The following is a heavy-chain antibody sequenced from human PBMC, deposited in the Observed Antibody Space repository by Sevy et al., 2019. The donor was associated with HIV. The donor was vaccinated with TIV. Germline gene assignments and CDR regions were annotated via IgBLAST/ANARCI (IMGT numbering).Heavy chain of an antibody. CDR3: ARLPDYGDYVGNYFDY. V-gene: IGHV4-59*13. CDR1: GVSISGYY. D-gene: IGHD4-17*01. Sequence: SETLSLTCTVSGVSISGYYWSWIRQPPGKGLEWIGYIYYSGSTGYNPSLKSRVTLSFDTSKNHFALKLSSVTAADTAVYYCARLPDYGDYVGNYFDYWGPGTLVTVSS. J-gene: IGHJ4*02. CDR2: IYYSGST.